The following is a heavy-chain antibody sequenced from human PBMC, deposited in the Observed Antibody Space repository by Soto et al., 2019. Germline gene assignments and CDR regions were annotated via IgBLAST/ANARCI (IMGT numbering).Heavy chain of an antibody. CDR3: AKDSSGWYWSGMDV. J-gene: IGHJ6*02. D-gene: IGHD6-19*01. V-gene: IGHV3-30*18. Sequence: PGGSLRLSCAASGFTFSSHGMHWVRQAPGKGLEWVAVISYDGSNKYYADSVKGRFTISRDNSKNTLYLQMNSLRAEDTAVYYCAKDSSGWYWSGMDVWGQGTTVTVSS. CDR1: GFTFSSHG. CDR2: ISYDGSNK.